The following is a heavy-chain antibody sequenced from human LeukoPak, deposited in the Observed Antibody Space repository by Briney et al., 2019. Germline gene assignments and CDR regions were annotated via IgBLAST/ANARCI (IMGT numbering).Heavy chain of an antibody. J-gene: IGHJ5*02. CDR1: GGSLSSYY. CDR3: AREGYYDFWSGYYGNWFDP. Sequence: SETLSLTCTVSGGSLSSYYWSCIRQPAGKGLEWIGRIYTSGSTNYNPSLKSRVTMSVDTSKNQFSLKLSSVTAADTAVYYCAREGYYDFWSGYYGNWFDPWGQGTLVTVSS. V-gene: IGHV4-4*07. CDR2: IYTSGST. D-gene: IGHD3-3*01.